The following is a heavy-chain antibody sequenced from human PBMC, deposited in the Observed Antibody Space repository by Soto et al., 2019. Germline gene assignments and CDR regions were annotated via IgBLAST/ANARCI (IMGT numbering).Heavy chain of an antibody. V-gene: IGHV3-30*18. Sequence: QVQLVESGGGVVQPGGSLRLSCTASGLTFSSFGMHWVRQAPGKGLEWVALISFDGTKKYYADSVKGRFTISRDNSKNTLYLQINSLRAEDTAVFYCAKGDSGFYDHWGQGTLVIVSS. J-gene: IGHJ4*02. D-gene: IGHD3-22*01. CDR1: GLTFSSFG. CDR2: ISFDGTKK. CDR3: AKGDSGFYDH.